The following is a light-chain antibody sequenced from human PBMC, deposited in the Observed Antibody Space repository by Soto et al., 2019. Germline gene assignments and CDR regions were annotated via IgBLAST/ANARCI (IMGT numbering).Light chain of an antibody. Sequence: ETVMTQSPATLSVSPGERATLSCRASQSVDTNLAWYQQKPGPAPRLLIDSASTRATGIPARFSGSGSGTEFTLTISRLEPEDFAVYFCQQYNNWPPKITFGQGTRLEIK. CDR1: QSVDTN. CDR2: SAS. V-gene: IGKV3-15*01. CDR3: QQYNNWPPKIT. J-gene: IGKJ5*01.